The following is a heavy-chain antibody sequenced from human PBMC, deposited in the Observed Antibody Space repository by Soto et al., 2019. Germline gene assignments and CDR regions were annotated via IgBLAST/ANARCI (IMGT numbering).Heavy chain of an antibody. J-gene: IGHJ4*02. CDR2: IYYTGST. CDR3: MLGSGWKDFDY. CDR1: GGSISSSSYD. D-gene: IGHD3-22*01. V-gene: IGHV4-39*01. Sequence: QLQLQESGPGLVKPSETLSLTCTVSGGSISSSSYDWGWIRQPPGKGLEWIGNIYYTGSTYCNPSLKSRVTISVDTSKNQFSLKLSSVTAADTAVYYCMLGSGWKDFDYWGQGTLVTVSS.